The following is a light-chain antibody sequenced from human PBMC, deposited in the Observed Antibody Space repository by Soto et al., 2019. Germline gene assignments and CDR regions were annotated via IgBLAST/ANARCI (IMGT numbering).Light chain of an antibody. V-gene: IGKV3-20*01. CDR2: GAS. J-gene: IGKJ3*01. CDR1: QSVYSSY. CDR3: QQYGSSPVT. Sequence: EIVLTQSPDTLSLSPGERATLSCRASQSVYSSYLAWYQQKPGQAPGLLIYGASNRATGIPDRFSGNGSGTDFPLTISRLEPEDFAVYYCQQYGSSPVTFGPGTKVDIK.